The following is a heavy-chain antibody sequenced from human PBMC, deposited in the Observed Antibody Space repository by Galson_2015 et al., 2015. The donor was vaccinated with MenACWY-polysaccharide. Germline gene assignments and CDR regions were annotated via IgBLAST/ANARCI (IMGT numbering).Heavy chain of an antibody. Sequence: SVKVSCKASGYTFTPYAINWVRQAPGQGLEWMGGINTITGNPTYAQGFTGRFVFSLDASVTTAYLHISGLKAEDTAVYYCARDPKQKPTTVPAGLFDYWGQGTLVTVAS. D-gene: IGHD4-17*01. CDR2: INTITGNP. CDR3: ARDPKQKPTTVPAGLFDY. J-gene: IGHJ4*02. V-gene: IGHV7-4-1*02. CDR1: GYTFTPYA.